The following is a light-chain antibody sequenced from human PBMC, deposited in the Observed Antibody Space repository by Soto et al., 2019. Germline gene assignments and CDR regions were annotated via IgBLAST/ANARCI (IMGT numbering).Light chain of an antibody. V-gene: IGLV5-52*01. CDR2: YHSDSNK. J-gene: IGLJ3*02. CDR3: GTWRSNARV. CDR1: SGFSVGDFW. Sequence: QLVLTQPSSHSGSSGASVSLTCMLSSGFSVGDFWIRWYQQKPGNPPRYLLYYHSDSNKGQGPGVPSRFSGSTDASANAGIPRFAGQQHEDEADYCCGTWRSNARVFGGGTKVTVL.